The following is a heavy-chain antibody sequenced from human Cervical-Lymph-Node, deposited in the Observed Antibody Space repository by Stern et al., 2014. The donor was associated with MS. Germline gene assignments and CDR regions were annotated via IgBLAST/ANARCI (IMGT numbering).Heavy chain of an antibody. CDR2: IYWDDDK. Sequence: QVNLRESGTTLVKPTQTLTMTCTFTGVSTRTSGVGVGWVRQPPGKTLEWLALIYWDDDKRYSPSLKSRLTITKDTSKNQVVLTMANVDPVDTATYFCARKGPYSSWYFDLWGRGTLVTVSS. CDR1: GVSTRTSGVG. J-gene: IGHJ2*01. V-gene: IGHV2-5*02. D-gene: IGHD4-11*01. CDR3: ARKGPYSSWYFDL.